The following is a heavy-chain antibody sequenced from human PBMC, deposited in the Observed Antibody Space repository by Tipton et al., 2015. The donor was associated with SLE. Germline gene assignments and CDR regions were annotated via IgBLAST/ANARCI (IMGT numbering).Heavy chain of an antibody. CDR3: ARASFFDF. CDR1: GYLFTSHW. J-gene: IGHJ4*02. V-gene: IGHV5-51*06. Sequence: QLVQSGAQVKKPGESLKISCKCSGYLFTSHWNGWVRQMPVKGLEWMGIIYPGDSDTRYGPSFQVQFTISADRSTDTAYLHWSSHGALDTAIYYCARASFFDFCGQRTLVTFPS. CDR2: IYPGDSDT.